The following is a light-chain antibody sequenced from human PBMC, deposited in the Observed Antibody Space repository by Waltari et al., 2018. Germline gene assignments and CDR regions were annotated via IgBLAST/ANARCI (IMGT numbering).Light chain of an antibody. Sequence: QSALTQPASVSGSPGQSIPISCPGPSSDVGRYNYVSWYQQHPGKAPKLMIYDVSNRPSGVSNRFSGSKSGNTASLTIAGLQAEDEADYHCSSYTTSSTVVFGGGTKLTVL. J-gene: IGLJ2*01. V-gene: IGLV2-14*03. CDR3: SSYTTSSTVV. CDR1: SSDVGRYNY. CDR2: DVS.